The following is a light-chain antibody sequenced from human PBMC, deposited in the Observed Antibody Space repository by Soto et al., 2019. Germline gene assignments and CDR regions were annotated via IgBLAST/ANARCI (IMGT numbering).Light chain of an antibody. V-gene: IGLV2-8*01. CDR2: DVT. Sequence: QSALTQPASLSVSPGQSITISCTGTSSDVGRYNFVSWYQQHPGKAPKLMIFDVTKRPSGVPDRFSGSKSGNTASLTVSGLQAEDEADYYCSSLAADYNNHYVFENGTKVTVL. J-gene: IGLJ1*01. CDR3: SSLAADYNNHYV. CDR1: SSDVGRYNF.